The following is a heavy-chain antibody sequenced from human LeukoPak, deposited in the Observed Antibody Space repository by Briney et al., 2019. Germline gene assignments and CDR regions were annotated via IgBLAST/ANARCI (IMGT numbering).Heavy chain of an antibody. V-gene: IGHV3-7*01. Sequence: GGSLRLSCAASGFTFSSYWMSWVRQAPGKGLEWVANIKQDGSEKYYVDSVKGRFTISRDNAKNSLYLQMNSLRAEDTAVYYCARDSGYDNYYYGMDVWGQGTTVTVSS. CDR1: GFTFSSYW. CDR3: ARDSGYDNYYYGMDV. J-gene: IGHJ6*02. CDR2: IKQDGSEK. D-gene: IGHD5-12*01.